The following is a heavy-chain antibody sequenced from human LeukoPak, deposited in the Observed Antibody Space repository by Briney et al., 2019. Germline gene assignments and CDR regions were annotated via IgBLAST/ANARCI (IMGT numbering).Heavy chain of an antibody. D-gene: IGHD3-16*01. V-gene: IGHV3-23*01. CDR2: ISGSGGST. Sequence: GGSLRLSCAASGFTFSSYAMSWVRQAPGKGLEWVSAISGSGGSTYYADSVKGRFTISRDSSKNTLYLQMNSLRAEDTAVYYCAKDRSYYDYVNYGMDVWGQGTTVTVSS. J-gene: IGHJ6*02. CDR1: GFTFSSYA. CDR3: AKDRSYYDYVNYGMDV.